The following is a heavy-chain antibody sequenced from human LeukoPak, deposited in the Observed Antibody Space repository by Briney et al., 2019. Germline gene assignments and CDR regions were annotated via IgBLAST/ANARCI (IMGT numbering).Heavy chain of an antibody. Sequence: GGSLRLSCAASGFTFSSYAMSWVRQAPGKGLEWVSAISGSGGSTYYADSVKGRFTISRDNSKNTLYLQMNSLKTEDTAVYYCSRDCSGGTCYEELDFWGQGTLVTVSS. D-gene: IGHD2-15*01. CDR3: SRDCSGGTCYEELDF. V-gene: IGHV3-23*01. CDR1: GFTFSSYA. CDR2: ISGSGGST. J-gene: IGHJ4*02.